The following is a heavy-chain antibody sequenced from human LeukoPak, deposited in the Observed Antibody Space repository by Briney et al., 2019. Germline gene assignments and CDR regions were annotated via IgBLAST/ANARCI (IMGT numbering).Heavy chain of an antibody. D-gene: IGHD3-22*01. CDR2: IYYSGST. CDR3: ARGGSWSYYYDSSGWYFDY. Sequence: SKTLSLTCTVSGGSISSYYWSWIRQPPGKGLEWLGYIYYSGSTNYNPSLKSRVTISVDTSKNQFSLKLSSVTAADTAVYYCARGGSWSYYYDSSGWYFDYWGQGTLVTVSS. J-gene: IGHJ4*02. V-gene: IGHV4-59*01. CDR1: GGSISSYY.